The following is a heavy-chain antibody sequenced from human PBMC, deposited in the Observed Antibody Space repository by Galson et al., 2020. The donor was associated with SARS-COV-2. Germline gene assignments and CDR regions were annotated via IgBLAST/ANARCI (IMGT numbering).Heavy chain of an antibody. V-gene: IGHV5-51*01. Sequence: DSDTRYSPSFQGQVTISADKSISTAYLQWSSLKASDTAMYYCARRGCTGGVCQNFDYWGQGTLVTVSS. J-gene: IGHJ4*02. D-gene: IGHD2-8*02. CDR3: ARRGCTGGVCQNFDY. CDR2: DSDT.